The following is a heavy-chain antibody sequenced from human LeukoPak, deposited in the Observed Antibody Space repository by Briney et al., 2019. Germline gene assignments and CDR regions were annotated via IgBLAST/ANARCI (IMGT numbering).Heavy chain of an antibody. CDR2: MNEDGSEK. CDR3: ARDRGYSNFDY. Sequence: GGSLRLSCAASGSTFSSYWMSWVRQAPGKGLEWVANMNEDGSEKNYVDSVKGRFTISRDNAQDSLYLQMNSLRAEDTAVYYCARDRGYSNFDYWGQGTLLTVSS. D-gene: IGHD4-11*01. J-gene: IGHJ4*02. V-gene: IGHV3-7*01. CDR1: GSTFSSYW.